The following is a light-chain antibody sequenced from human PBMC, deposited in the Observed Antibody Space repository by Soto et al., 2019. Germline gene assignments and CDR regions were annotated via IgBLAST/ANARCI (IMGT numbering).Light chain of an antibody. CDR2: EVN. J-gene: IGLJ1*01. CDR3: LSHPGASNV. V-gene: IGLV2-8*01. CDR1: SSDVGASDY. Sequence: QSALTPPPSASGSPGQSVAISCTATSSDVGASDYVSWYQQHSGKAPKLLLYEVNKRPSGVPDRFAGSKSGNTASLTVSALQSDDEADYYCLSHPGASNVLGTGTKVTVL.